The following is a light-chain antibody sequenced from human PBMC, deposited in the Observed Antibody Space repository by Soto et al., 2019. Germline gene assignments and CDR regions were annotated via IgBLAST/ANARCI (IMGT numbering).Light chain of an antibody. CDR1: SSDVGGYNY. CDR3: SSFTSRFTFV. J-gene: IGLJ1*01. Sequence: QSVLTQPPSVSGAPGQRVTISCTGTSSDVGGYNYVSWYQQHPGKAPKLMISEVTNRPSGVSDRFSGSKSGNTASLTISGLQAEDEADYYCSSFTSRFTFVFGTGTKVTVL. V-gene: IGLV2-14*01. CDR2: EVT.